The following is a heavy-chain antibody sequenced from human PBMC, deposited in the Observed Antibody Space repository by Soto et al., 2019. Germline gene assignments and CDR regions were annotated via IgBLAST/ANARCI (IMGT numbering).Heavy chain of an antibody. J-gene: IGHJ5*02. Sequence: SETLSLTCTVSGGSISSGDYYWSWIRQPPGKGLEWIGYIYYSGSTYYNPSLKSRVTISVDTSKNQFSLKLSSVTAADTAVYYCARLNYYGSGSYYSWFDPWGQGTLVTVSS. V-gene: IGHV4-30-4*01. D-gene: IGHD3-10*01. CDR3: ARLNYYGSGSYYSWFDP. CDR2: IYYSGST. CDR1: GGSISSGDYY.